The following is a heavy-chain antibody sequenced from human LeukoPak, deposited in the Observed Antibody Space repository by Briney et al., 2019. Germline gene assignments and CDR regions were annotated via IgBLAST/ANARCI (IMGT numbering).Heavy chain of an antibody. D-gene: IGHD3-10*01. V-gene: IGHV3-21*01. Sequence: GGSLRLSCAPSGFTFSSYNMNWVRQAPRKGLEWVSSISSSSSYIYYADSLKGRFTISRDNAKNSLYLQMNSLRAEDTAAFYCARDRGPYKYYFDYWGQGTLVSVSS. CDR3: ARDRGPYKYYFDY. J-gene: IGHJ4*02. CDR1: GFTFSSYN. CDR2: ISSSSSYI.